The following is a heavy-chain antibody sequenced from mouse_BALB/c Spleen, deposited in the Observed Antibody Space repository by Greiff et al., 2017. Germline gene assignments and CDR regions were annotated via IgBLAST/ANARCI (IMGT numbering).Heavy chain of an antibody. Sequence: QVQLQQPGAELVKPGTSVKLSCKASGYNFTSYWINWVKLRPGQGLEWIGDIYPGSGSTNYNEKFKSKATLTVDTSSSTAYMQLSSLASEDSALYYCAREGPMIPSCAYRGQGTLVTVSA. V-gene: IGHV1-55*01. CDR2: IYPGSGST. J-gene: IGHJ3*01. CDR3: AREGPMIPSCAY. D-gene: IGHD2-4*01. CDR1: GYNFTSYW.